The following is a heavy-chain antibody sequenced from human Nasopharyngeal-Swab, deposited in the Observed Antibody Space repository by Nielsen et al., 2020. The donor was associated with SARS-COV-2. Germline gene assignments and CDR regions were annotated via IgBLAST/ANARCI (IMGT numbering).Heavy chain of an antibody. J-gene: IGHJ4*02. Sequence: ASVKVSCKASGYTFTGYYMHWVRQAPAQGLEWMGRINPNSGGTNYAQNFQGRVTMTRDTSISTAYMELSRLRSDDTAVYYCARGPYDFWSDLTGPDYWGQGTLVTVSS. V-gene: IGHV1-2*06. CDR2: INPNSGGT. CDR3: ARGPYDFWSDLTGPDY. CDR1: GYTFTGYY. D-gene: IGHD3-3*01.